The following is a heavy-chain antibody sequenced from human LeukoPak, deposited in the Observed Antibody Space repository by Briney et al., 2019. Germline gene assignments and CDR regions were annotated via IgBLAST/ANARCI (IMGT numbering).Heavy chain of an antibody. J-gene: IGHJ4*02. CDR3: ARARGNNYGFFDY. CDR2: ISSSGSTI. V-gene: IGHV3-48*04. D-gene: IGHD3/OR15-3a*01. Sequence: GGSLRLSCAASGFTFSSYSMNWVRQAPGKGLEWVSYISSSGSTIYYADSVKGRFTISRDNAKNSLYLQMNSLRAEDTAVYYCARARGNNYGFFDYWGQGILVTVSS. CDR1: GFTFSSYS.